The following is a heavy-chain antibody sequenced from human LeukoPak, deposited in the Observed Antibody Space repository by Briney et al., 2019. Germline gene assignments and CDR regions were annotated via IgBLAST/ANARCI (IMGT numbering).Heavy chain of an antibody. D-gene: IGHD2/OR15-2a*01. CDR3: ASGIGIYYYYMGV. V-gene: IGHV4-59*01. Sequence: ASETLSLTCTVSGGSISSYYWSWIRQPPGKGLEWIGYIYYSGSTNYNPSLKGRVTMSVDRTKKQFSLKLRSVTAADTAVYYCASGIGIYYYYMGVWGKGTTVTISS. J-gene: IGHJ6*03. CDR2: IYYSGST. CDR1: GGSISSYY.